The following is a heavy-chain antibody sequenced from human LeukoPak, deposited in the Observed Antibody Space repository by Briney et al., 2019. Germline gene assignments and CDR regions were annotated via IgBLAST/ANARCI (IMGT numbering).Heavy chain of an antibody. CDR2: IYYSGST. CDR1: GGSISSGDYY. D-gene: IGHD3-3*01. V-gene: IGHV4-30-4*01. J-gene: IGHJ4*02. Sequence: PSETLSLTCTVSGGSISSGDYYWSWIRQPPGKGLEWIGYIYYSGSTYYNPSLKSRVTISVDTSKNQFSLKLSSVTAADTAVYYCASSNYDFWSGYYFDYWGQGTLVTVSS. CDR3: ASSNYDFWSGYYFDY.